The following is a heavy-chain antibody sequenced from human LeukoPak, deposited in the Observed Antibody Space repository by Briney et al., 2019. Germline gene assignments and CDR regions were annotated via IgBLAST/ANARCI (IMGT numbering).Heavy chain of an antibody. J-gene: IGHJ3*02. Sequence: ASVKVSSKASGYTFTGYYMHWVRPTPGQGLEWMGWINPNRGGTNYAQKFQGRVTMTRDTSISTAYMELSRLRSDDTAVYYCARENDAFDIWGQGTMVTVSS. CDR1: GYTFTGYY. CDR2: INPNRGGT. V-gene: IGHV1-2*02. CDR3: ARENDAFDI.